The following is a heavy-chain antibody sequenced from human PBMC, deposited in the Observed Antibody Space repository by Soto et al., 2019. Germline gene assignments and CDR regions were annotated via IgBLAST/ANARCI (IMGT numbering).Heavy chain of an antibody. J-gene: IGHJ4*02. V-gene: IGHV3-74*01. Sequence: RALRISCAASGVTFSSYWMHWVRQAPGKGLVWVSRINSDGSSTSYADSVKGRFTISRDNAKNTLYLQMNSLRAEDTAVYYCARSPLWFGERYWDYWGQGTLVTVS. CDR1: GVTFSSYW. D-gene: IGHD3-10*01. CDR2: INSDGSST. CDR3: ARSPLWFGERYWDY.